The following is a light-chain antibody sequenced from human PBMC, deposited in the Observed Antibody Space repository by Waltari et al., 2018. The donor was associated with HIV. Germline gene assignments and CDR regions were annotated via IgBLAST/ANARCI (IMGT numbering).Light chain of an antibody. CDR3: SSYAGSKNLV. J-gene: IGLJ3*02. CDR1: SSDVGGYNY. V-gene: IGLV2-8*01. Sequence: QSALTQPPSASGSPGQSVTISCTGTSSDVGGYNYVPWYQQYPCKAPKLIIYEVNKRPSGVPDRFSGSKSGNTASLTVSGLQGDDEADYYCSSYAGSKNLVLGGGTKLTVL. CDR2: EVN.